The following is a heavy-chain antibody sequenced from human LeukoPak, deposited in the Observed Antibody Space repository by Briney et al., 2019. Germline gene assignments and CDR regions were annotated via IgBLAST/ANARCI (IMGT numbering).Heavy chain of an antibody. CDR3: ARVPSAYQRLYGIDY. Sequence: GRSLRLSCAASGFTFSSYAMHWVRQAPGKGLEWVAVISYDGSNKYYADSVKGRFTISRDNSKNTLYLQMNSLRAEDTAVYYCARVPSAYQRLYGIDYWGQGTLVTVSS. CDR2: ISYDGSNK. V-gene: IGHV3-30-3*01. D-gene: IGHD2-2*02. CDR1: GFTFSSYA. J-gene: IGHJ4*02.